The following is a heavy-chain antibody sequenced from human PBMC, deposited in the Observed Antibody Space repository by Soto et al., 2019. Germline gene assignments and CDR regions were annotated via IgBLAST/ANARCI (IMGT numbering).Heavy chain of an antibody. CDR1: GFTFSSYA. J-gene: IGHJ3*02. CDR3: AKGFGEDTFDI. D-gene: IGHD3-10*01. Sequence: PGGSLRLSCAASGFTFSSYAMHWVRQAPGKGLEWVAVISYDGSNKYYADSVKGRFTISRDNSKNTLYLQMNSLRAKDTAVYYCAKGFGEDTFDIWGQGTMVTVSS. CDR2: ISYDGSNK. V-gene: IGHV3-30-3*01.